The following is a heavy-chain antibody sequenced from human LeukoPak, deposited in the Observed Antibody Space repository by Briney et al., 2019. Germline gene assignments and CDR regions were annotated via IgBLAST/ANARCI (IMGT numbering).Heavy chain of an antibody. Sequence: SETLSLTCTVSGGSISSSSYYWGWIRQPPGKGLEWIGSIYYSGSTYYNPSLKSRVTISVDTSKNQFSLKLSSMTAADTAVYYCARCPPYWYFDLWGRGTLVTVSP. V-gene: IGHV4-39*01. CDR3: ARCPPYWYFDL. J-gene: IGHJ2*01. CDR2: IYYSGST. CDR1: GGSISSSSYY.